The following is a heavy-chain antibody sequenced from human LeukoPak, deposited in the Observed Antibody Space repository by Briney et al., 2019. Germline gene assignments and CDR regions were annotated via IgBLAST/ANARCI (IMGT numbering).Heavy chain of an antibody. J-gene: IGHJ4*02. D-gene: IGHD1-26*01. Sequence: GASVKVSCKASGFTFTSSAVQRVRQARGQRLEWIGWIVVGSGNTNYAQKFQERVTITRDMSTSTAYMELSSLRSEDTAVYYCAAVGGSYFWGQGTLVTVSS. CDR3: AAVGGSYF. V-gene: IGHV1-58*01. CDR2: IVVGSGNT. CDR1: GFTFTSSA.